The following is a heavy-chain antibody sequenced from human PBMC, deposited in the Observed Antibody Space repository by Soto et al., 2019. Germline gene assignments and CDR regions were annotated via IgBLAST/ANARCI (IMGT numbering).Heavy chain of an antibody. Sequence: SETLSLTCAVSGGSISSSNWWSWVRQPPGKGLEWIGEIYHSGSTNYNPSLKSRVTISVDKSKNQFSLKLSSVTAADTAVYYCATHSKDYSSSWLLDYWGQGTLVTVSS. CDR2: IYHSGST. D-gene: IGHD6-13*01. V-gene: IGHV4-4*02. CDR1: GGSISSSNW. J-gene: IGHJ4*02. CDR3: ATHSKDYSSSWLLDY.